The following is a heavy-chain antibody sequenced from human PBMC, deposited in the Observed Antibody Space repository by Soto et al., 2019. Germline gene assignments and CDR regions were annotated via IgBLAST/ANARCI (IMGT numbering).Heavy chain of an antibody. J-gene: IGHJ4*02. Sequence: QVQLVESGGGVVQPGRSLRLSCAASGFTFSSYGMHWVRQAPGKGLEWVAVIWYDGSNKYYADSVKGRFTISRDNSKNTRYLQMNSLRAEDTAVYYCARVVTMVRGVISSPFGYWGQGTLVTVSS. CDR2: IWYDGSNK. CDR1: GFTFSSYG. D-gene: IGHD3-10*01. CDR3: ARVVTMVRGVISSPFGY. V-gene: IGHV3-33*01.